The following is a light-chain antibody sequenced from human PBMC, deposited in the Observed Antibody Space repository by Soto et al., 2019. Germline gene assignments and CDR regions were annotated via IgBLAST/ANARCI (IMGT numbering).Light chain of an antibody. J-gene: IGLJ2*01. CDR3: TSYSSTDDLVL. CDR1: ISDIGDHNY. Sequence: QSALTQPASVSGSPGQSITISCTGTISDIGDHNYVSWYQHYPGKAPKLIIYDVTKRPSGVSDRFSGSKSGNTASLTISGLQAEDEADYYCTSYSSTDDLVLFGGGTKLTVL. V-gene: IGLV2-14*03. CDR2: DVT.